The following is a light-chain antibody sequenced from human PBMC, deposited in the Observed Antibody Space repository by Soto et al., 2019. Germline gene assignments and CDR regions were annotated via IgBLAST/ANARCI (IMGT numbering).Light chain of an antibody. J-gene: IGKJ1*01. Sequence: DVVMTQSPLSLPVALGQPASISCRSSQSLAYSDGNTNLNWFLQRPGQSPRRLIYWVSYRDSGVPDRFSGSGSCTDFTLKISRVEAEDVGVSYCMQGTHWPPTFGQGTKVEIK. V-gene: IGKV2-30*01. CDR2: WVS. CDR3: MQGTHWPPT. CDR1: QSLAYSDGNTN.